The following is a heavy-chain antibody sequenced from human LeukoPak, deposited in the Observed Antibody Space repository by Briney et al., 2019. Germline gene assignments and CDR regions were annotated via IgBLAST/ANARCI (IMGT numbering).Heavy chain of an antibody. V-gene: IGHV1-8*01. Sequence: GASVKVSCKASGYTFTSYDINWVRQATGQGLEWMGWMNPNSGNTGYAQKFQGRVTMTRNTSISTAYMELSSLRSEDMAVYYCARVTHGLPWFGELLRLFDYWGQGTLVTVSS. CDR1: GYTFTSYD. D-gene: IGHD3-10*01. J-gene: IGHJ4*02. CDR3: ARVTHGLPWFGELLRLFDY. CDR2: MNPNSGNT.